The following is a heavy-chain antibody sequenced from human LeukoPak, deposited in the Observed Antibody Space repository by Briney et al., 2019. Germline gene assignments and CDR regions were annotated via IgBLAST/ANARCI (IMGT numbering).Heavy chain of an antibody. D-gene: IGHD6-13*01. CDR2: IKSKTDGGTT. J-gene: IGHJ5*02. CDR1: GFTFDNAW. Sequence: PGRSLRLSCAASGFTFDNAWMSWVRQAPGKGLEWVGRIKSKTDGGTTDYAAPVKGRFTISRDDSKNTLYLQMNSLKTEDTAVYYCTTGRGSSWYLNWFDPWGQGTLVTVSS. V-gene: IGHV3-15*01. CDR3: TTGRGSSWYLNWFDP.